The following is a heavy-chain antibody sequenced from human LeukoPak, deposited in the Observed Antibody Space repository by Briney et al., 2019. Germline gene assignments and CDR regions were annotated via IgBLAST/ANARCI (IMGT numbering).Heavy chain of an antibody. CDR3: AKDPTYYYDSSGYE. V-gene: IGHV3-23*01. D-gene: IGHD3-22*01. CDR1: GFTFSSYA. CDR2: ISGSGGST. Sequence: GGSLRLSCAASGFTFSSYAMSWVRQAPGKGLEWVSAISGSGGSTYYADSVKGRFTTSRDNSKNTLYLQMNSLRAEDTAVYYCAKDPTYYYDSSGYEWGQGALVTVSS. J-gene: IGHJ4*02.